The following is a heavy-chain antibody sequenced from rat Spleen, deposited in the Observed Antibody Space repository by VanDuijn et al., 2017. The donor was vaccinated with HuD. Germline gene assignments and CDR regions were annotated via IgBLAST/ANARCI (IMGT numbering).Heavy chain of an antibody. CDR3: ARHDYYDGYYPGVMDA. CDR2: ISYDGSST. CDR1: GFTFSDYN. Sequence: EVQLVESGGGLVQPGRSLKVSCAASGFTFSDYNMAWVRQAPKKGLEWVAIISYDGSSTYYRDSVKGRFTISRDNAKSTLYVQMDSLRSEDTATYYCARHDYYDGYYPGVMDAWGQGASVTVSS. V-gene: IGHV5-7*01. D-gene: IGHD1-12*03. J-gene: IGHJ4*01.